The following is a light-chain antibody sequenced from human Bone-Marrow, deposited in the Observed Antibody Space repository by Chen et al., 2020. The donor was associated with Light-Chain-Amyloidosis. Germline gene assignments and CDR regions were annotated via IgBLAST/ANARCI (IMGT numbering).Light chain of an antibody. CDR1: SSNIGNNA. CDR3: AAWDDSLNGYV. J-gene: IGLJ1*01. CDR2: YDD. Sequence: QSVLTQPPSVSEAPRQRVTISCSGSSSNIGNNAVNWYQQLPGKAPKLLIYYDDLLPSGVSDRFSGAKSCTSASLAISGLQSEDEADYYCAAWDDSLNGYVFGTGTKVTVI. V-gene: IGLV1-36*01.